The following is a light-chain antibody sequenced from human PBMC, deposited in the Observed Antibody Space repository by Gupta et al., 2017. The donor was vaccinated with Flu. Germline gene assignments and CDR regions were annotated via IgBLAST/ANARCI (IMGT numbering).Light chain of an antibody. V-gene: IGLV2-11*01. CDR2: DVN. J-gene: IGLJ2*01. Sequence: QSALTQPRSVSGSPGQSVTISCTGSSSDVGAYDYVSWYQQHPGKAPKLIIYDVNKRPSGVPDRFSGSKSANTASLTISGLQAEDEADYSCCSYAGSYTLLFGGGTKVTVL. CDR1: SSDVGAYDY. CDR3: CSYAGSYTLL.